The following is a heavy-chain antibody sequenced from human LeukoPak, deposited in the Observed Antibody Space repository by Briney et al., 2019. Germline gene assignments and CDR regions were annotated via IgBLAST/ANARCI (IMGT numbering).Heavy chain of an antibody. J-gene: IGHJ4*02. Sequence: GGSLRLSCAASGFTFSASAMHWVRQASGNGLEWVGRIRSKANSYATAYCASVKGRFNSSRADSKNTAYLQMNSLKIEDTAVYYCTRLWGDCGGDCYFRDYWGQGTLVTVSS. CDR3: TRLWGDCGGDCYFRDY. D-gene: IGHD2-21*02. CDR1: GFTFSASA. CDR2: IRSKANSYAT. V-gene: IGHV3-73*01.